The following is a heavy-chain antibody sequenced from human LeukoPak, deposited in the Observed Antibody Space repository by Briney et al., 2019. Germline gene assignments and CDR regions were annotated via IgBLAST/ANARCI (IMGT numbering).Heavy chain of an antibody. CDR2: IKQDGSVK. J-gene: IGHJ4*02. CDR3: VREWLGNS. V-gene: IGHV3-7*01. D-gene: IGHD3-10*01. Sequence: GGSLRLSCAASGLAFSSYCMGWIRQAPGKGLEWVANIKQDGSVKNYVDSVKGRFTISRDNAKSSLYLQMNSLRAEDTAVYYCVREWLGNSWGQGTLVTVSS. CDR1: GLAFSSYC.